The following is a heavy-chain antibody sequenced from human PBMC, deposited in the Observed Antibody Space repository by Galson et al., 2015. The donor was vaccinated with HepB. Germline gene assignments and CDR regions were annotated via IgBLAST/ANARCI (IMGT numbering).Heavy chain of an antibody. J-gene: IGHJ2*01. CDR1: GFTFSSHN. CDR3: ARGSRIDYYFDL. CDR2: ISGGSVTT. V-gene: IGHV3-48*02. D-gene: IGHD4-11*01. Sequence: SLRLSCAGSGFTFSSHNMNWVRQAPGKGLEWVSYISGGSVTTYYTDSVKGRFTISRDNAKNSLYLQMTSLRDEDTAVHYCARGSRIDYYFDLWGRGTLVTVSS.